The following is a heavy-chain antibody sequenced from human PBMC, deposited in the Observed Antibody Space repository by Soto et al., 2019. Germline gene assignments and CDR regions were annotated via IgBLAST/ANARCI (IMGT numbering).Heavy chain of an antibody. CDR3: ATEMSGHYFTVAL. CDR1: GFTFSDYF. J-gene: IGHJ3*01. D-gene: IGHD3-3*01. V-gene: IGHV3-11*01. Sequence: QVQLVESGGDLVKPGGSLRLSCAASGFTFSDYFMSWIRQSPGKGLEWVSYTTKTGSTSTHADSVKGRFTISRDNAKNSLYLQMNSLRAEDTAIYYCATEMSGHYFTVALWGRGTMVPVSS. CDR2: TTKTGSTS.